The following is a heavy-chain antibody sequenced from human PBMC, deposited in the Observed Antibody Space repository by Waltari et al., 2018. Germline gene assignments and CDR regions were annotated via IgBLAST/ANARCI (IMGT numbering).Heavy chain of an antibody. CDR2: ISYDGSNK. J-gene: IGHJ4*02. D-gene: IGHD6-19*01. CDR3: ARDRGWNYFYY. CDR1: GLNFSSYA. Sequence: QVQLVESGGGVVQPGRSLRLACAASGLNFSSYAMQWVRQAPGKGLEWVAVISYDGSNKYYADSVKGRFTISRDNSKNTLYLQMISLRAEDTAVYYCARDRGWNYFYYWGQGTLVTVSS. V-gene: IGHV3-30-3*01.